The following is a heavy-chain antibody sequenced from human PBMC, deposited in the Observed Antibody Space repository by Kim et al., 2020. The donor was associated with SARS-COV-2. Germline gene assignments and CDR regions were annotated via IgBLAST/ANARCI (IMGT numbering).Heavy chain of an antibody. CDR3: ARVQGYCSGGSCYLFDY. Sequence: LKSRLTISVDTSKNQFSLRLSSVTAADTAVYYCARVQGYCSGGSCYLFDYWGQGTLVTVSS. D-gene: IGHD2-15*01. J-gene: IGHJ4*02. V-gene: IGHV4-30-2*05.